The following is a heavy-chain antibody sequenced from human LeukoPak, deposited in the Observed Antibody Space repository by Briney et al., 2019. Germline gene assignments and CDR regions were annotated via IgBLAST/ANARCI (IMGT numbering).Heavy chain of an antibody. V-gene: IGHV3-30*03. D-gene: IGHD5-24*01. Sequence: GGSLRLSCGASGFTFSSYGMHWVRRAPGKGLDWVAAISKDGRKKYYADSVKGRFTISRDNSRNTLSLEMNSLRSEDTAIYYCARTGTGDGINYGIDSWGQGTLVTVSS. CDR2: ISKDGRKK. CDR3: ARTGTGDGINYGIDS. CDR1: GFTFSSYG. J-gene: IGHJ4*02.